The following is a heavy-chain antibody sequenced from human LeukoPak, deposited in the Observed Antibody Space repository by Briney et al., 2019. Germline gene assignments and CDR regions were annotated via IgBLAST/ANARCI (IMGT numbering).Heavy chain of an antibody. Sequence: GGSLRLSCAASGFTFSSYWMSWVRQAPGKGLEWVANIKQDGSEKYYVDSVKGRFTISRDNAKNSLYLQMNSLRAEDTAVYYCARDGTVHSSYFDYWGQGTLVTVSS. J-gene: IGHJ4*02. CDR2: IKQDGSEK. D-gene: IGHD6-6*01. CDR3: ARDGTVHSSYFDY. CDR1: GFTFSSYW. V-gene: IGHV3-7*01.